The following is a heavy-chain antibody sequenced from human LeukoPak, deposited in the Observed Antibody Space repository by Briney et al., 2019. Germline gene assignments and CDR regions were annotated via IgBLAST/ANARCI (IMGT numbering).Heavy chain of an antibody. CDR2: IRYDGSNK. CDR1: GFTFSDYG. Sequence: GGSLRLSCTASGFTFSDYGMHWVRQAPGKGLEWVAFIRYDGSNKYYADFVKGRFSISRDNSKNTLYLQMNSLKTEDTAVYYCAKRSDRGSYSLDYWGQGTLVTVSS. D-gene: IGHD2-15*01. J-gene: IGHJ4*02. CDR3: AKRSDRGSYSLDY. V-gene: IGHV3-30*02.